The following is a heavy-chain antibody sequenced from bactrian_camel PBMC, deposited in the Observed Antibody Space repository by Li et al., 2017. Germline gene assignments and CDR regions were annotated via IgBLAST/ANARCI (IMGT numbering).Heavy chain of an antibody. D-gene: IGHD4*01. CDR2: IHSDGTA. Sequence: MGWFRQVPGKEREAVATIHSDGTATYADSVKGRFTVSRENAKNTLYLQMNSLKPEDTAMYICAAEAIADGYADYAFCPSEDMETLDFSYWGQGTQVTVS. V-gene: IGHV3S53*01. CDR3: AAEAIADGYADYAFCPSEDMETLDFSY. J-gene: IGHJ6*01.